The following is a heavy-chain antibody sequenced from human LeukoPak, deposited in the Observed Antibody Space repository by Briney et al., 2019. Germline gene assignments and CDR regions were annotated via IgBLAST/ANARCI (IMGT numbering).Heavy chain of an antibody. Sequence: PSETLSPTCTVSGGSISSYYWSWIRQPPGKGLEWIGYIYYSGSTNYNPSLKSRVTISVDTSKNQFSLKLSSVTAADTAVYYCARVLYNYYYYGMDVWGQGTTVTVSS. J-gene: IGHJ6*02. CDR3: ARVLYNYYYYGMDV. CDR2: IYYSGST. V-gene: IGHV4-59*01. CDR1: GGSISSYY. D-gene: IGHD4-11*01.